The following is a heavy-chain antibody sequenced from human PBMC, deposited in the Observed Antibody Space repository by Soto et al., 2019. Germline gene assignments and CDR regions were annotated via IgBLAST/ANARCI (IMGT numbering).Heavy chain of an antibody. D-gene: IGHD3-10*01. V-gene: IGHV1-2*02. CDR3: ARNMDYYYGPGSGNGHGV. J-gene: IGHJ6*02. Sequence: QVQLVQSGAEVKEPGDSVRVSCEASGYTFTAYYIHWVRQAPGQGLEWMGCINPKFGDTTYAQDFQGRLTLTSDMSISTVYMGLSRLTSADTAIYYCARNMDYYYGPGSGNGHGVWGQGTTVNVFS. CDR1: GYTFTAYY. CDR2: INPKFGDT.